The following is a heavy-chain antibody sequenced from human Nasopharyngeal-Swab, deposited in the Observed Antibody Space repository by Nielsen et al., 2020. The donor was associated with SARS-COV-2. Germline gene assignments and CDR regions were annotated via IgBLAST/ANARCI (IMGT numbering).Heavy chain of an antibody. V-gene: IGHV3-23*01. D-gene: IGHD5-12*01. CDR1: GFTFSTYA. J-gene: IGHJ6*02. Sequence: GESLKISCAASGFTFSTYAISWVRQAPGKGLEWVSVISGSDYSTHYADSVKGRFTISRDNSKDTLDLQMNSLRAEDTAMYYCAKDRDSGDDSGEYYHYYGMDVWGQGTSVTVS. CDR3: AKDRDSGDDSGEYYHYYGMDV. CDR2: ISGSDYST.